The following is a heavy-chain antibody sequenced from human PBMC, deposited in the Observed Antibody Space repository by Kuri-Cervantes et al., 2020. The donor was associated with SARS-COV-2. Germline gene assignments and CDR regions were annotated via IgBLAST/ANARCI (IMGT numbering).Heavy chain of an antibody. J-gene: IGHJ6*02. CDR2: ISSSSSYI. CDR1: GFTFSSYS. D-gene: IGHD4-17*01. CDR3: ARDRKAVTYYYYYGMDV. V-gene: IGHV3-21*01. Sequence: GESLKISCAASGFTFSSYSMNWVRQAPGKGLEWGASISSSSSYIYYANSVKGRFTISRDNSKYTLYLQMNSLRAEDTAVYYCARDRKAVTYYYYYGMDVWGQGTTVTVSS.